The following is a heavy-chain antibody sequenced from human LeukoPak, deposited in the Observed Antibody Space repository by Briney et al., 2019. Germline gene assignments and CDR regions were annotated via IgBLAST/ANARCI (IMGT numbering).Heavy chain of an antibody. CDR1: GYTFTSYD. V-gene: IGHV1-8*02. CDR3: ARGTYNDSSGYVVDY. D-gene: IGHD3-22*01. Sequence: ASVKVSCXASGYTFTSYDINWVRQAIGQGLEWMGWMNPNSGNTGYAQKFQGRVTITRNTSISTAYMELSSLRSEDTAVYYCARGTYNDSSGYVVDYWGQGTLVTVSS. J-gene: IGHJ4*02. CDR2: MNPNSGNT.